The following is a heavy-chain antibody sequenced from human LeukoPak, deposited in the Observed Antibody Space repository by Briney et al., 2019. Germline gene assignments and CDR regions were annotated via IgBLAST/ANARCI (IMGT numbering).Heavy chain of an antibody. CDR3: ARRSSSGYLSDYAFDI. J-gene: IGHJ3*02. D-gene: IGHD3-22*01. V-gene: IGHV4-61*02. Sequence: SETLSLTCTVSGGSISSGSYYWSWIRQPAGKGLEWIGRIYTSGSTNYNPSLKSRVTISVDTSKNQFSLKLSSVTAADTAVYYCARRSSSGYLSDYAFDIWGQGTMVTVSS. CDR2: IYTSGST. CDR1: GGSISSGSYY.